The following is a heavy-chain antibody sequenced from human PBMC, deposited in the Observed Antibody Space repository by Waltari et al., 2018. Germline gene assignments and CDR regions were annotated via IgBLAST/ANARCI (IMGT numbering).Heavy chain of an antibody. CDR2: IYTSGST. Sequence: QVQLQESGPGLVKPSETLSLTCTVSGGPIRSYYWSWIRQPAGKGLEWIGRIYTSGSTNYNPSLKSRVTMSVDTSKNQFSLKLSSVTAADTAVYYCARASPRLRYGDRNYDWYFDLWGRGTLVTVSS. V-gene: IGHV4-4*07. D-gene: IGHD4-17*01. CDR1: GGPIRSYY. CDR3: ARASPRLRYGDRNYDWYFDL. J-gene: IGHJ2*01.